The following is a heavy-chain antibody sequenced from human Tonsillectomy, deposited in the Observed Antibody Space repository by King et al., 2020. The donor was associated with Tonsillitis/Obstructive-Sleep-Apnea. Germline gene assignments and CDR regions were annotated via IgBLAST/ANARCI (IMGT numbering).Heavy chain of an antibody. CDR1: GYSFTSDW. D-gene: IGHD7-27*01. CDR3: ARIGLTGDAFDI. J-gene: IGHJ3*02. CDR2: IYPGDSDT. V-gene: IGHV5-51*03. Sequence: VQLVESGAEVKKPGESLKISCKGSGYSFTSDWIGWVRQMTGTGLEWMGLIYPGDSDTRYSPSFQGQVTVSADKSISTAYLQWNSLKASDTAMYYCARIGLTGDAFDIWGEGTMVTVSS.